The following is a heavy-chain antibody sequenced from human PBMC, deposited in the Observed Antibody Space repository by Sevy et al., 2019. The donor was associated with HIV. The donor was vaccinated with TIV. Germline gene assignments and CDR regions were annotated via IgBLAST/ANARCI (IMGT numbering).Heavy chain of an antibody. CDR1: GYTFTGYY. J-gene: IGHJ6*02. CDR2: INPNSGGT. Sequence: ASVKVSCKASGYTFTGYYMHWVRQAPGQGLEWMGRINPNSGGTNYAQKIQGRVTMTRDTSISTAYMELSRLRSDDTAVYYCASAYSSSKSPNYYYYYGMDVWGQGTTVTVSS. D-gene: IGHD6-6*01. CDR3: ASAYSSSKSPNYYYYYGMDV. V-gene: IGHV1-2*06.